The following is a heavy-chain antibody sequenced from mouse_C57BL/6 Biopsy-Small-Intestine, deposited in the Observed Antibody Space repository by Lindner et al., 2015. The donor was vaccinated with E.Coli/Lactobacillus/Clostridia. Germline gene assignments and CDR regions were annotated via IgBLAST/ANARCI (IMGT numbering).Heavy chain of an antibody. CDR3: VRNVAHYFDY. Sequence: VQLQESGPGLVAPSQSLSITCTVSGFSLSSYAISWVRQPPGKGLEWLGLIWAGGGTNYNSALKSRLNISKDNSKSQVFLKMNSLQIDDTARYYCVRNVAHYFDYWGQGTSLTVSS. CDR1: GFSLSSYA. J-gene: IGHJ2*03. CDR2: IWAGGGT. V-gene: IGHV2-9-1*01.